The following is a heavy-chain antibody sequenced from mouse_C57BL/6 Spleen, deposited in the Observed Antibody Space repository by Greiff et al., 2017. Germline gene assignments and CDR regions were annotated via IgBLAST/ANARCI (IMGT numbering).Heavy chain of an antibody. D-gene: IGHD2-1*01. CDR1: GYTFTGYW. V-gene: IGHV1-9*01. CDR3: ARDGNYGAY. Sequence: VQLQQSGAELMKPGASVKLSCKATGYTFTGYWIEWVKQRPEQGLEWIGRIDPANGNTKYAPKFQGKATITADTSSNTAYLQLSSLTSEDTAIYYCARDGNYGAYWGQGTLVTVSA. CDR2: IDPANGNT. J-gene: IGHJ3*01.